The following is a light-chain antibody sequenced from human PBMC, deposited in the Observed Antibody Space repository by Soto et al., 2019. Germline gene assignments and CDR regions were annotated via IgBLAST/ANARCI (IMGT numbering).Light chain of an antibody. J-gene: IGLJ2*01. V-gene: IGLV2-23*01. Sequence: QSALTQPASVSGSPGQSITISCTGTSSDVGRYNLVSWYQQHPGKAPKLMIYEGSKRPSGVSNRFSGSKSGNTASLTISGLQAEDEADYYCCSYAGSNTSIFGGGTKVTVL. CDR2: EGS. CDR3: CSYAGSNTSI. CDR1: SSDVGRYNL.